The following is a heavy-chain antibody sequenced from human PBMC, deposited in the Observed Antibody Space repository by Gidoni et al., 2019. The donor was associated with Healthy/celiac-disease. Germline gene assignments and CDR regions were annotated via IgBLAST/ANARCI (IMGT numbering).Heavy chain of an antibody. J-gene: IGHJ6*02. D-gene: IGHD4-17*01. CDR2: MNPNSGNT. CDR3: ARGDYGGNSYYYYGMDV. Sequence: QVQLVQSGAEVKKPGASVKVSCKASGYTFTSYDINWVRQATGQGLEWMGWMNPNSGNTGYAQKFQGRVTMTRNTSISTAYMELSSLRSEDTAMYYCARGDYGGNSYYYYGMDVWGQGTTVTVSS. V-gene: IGHV1-8*01. CDR1: GYTFTSYD.